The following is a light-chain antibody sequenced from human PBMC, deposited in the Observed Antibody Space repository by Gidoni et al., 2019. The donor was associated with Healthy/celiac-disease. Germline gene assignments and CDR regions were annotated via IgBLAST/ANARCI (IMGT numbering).Light chain of an antibody. J-gene: IGKJ4*01. CDR3: QQSYSLPLT. Sequence: DIQLTQSPSSLSASGGDRVTITCRASQSISTFLNWYQQRPGKAPKRLIYGGYSLQSGVPSRFSGSGSGTDFTLTISSRQTEDFATYYCQQSYSLPLTFGGGTKVEIK. CDR1: QSISTF. V-gene: IGKV1-39*01. CDR2: GGY.